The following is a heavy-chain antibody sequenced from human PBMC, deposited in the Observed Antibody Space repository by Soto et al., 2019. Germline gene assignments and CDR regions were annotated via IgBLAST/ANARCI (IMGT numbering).Heavy chain of an antibody. V-gene: IGHV3-21*06. CDR2: ITSKSGQT. J-gene: IGHJ4*02. CDR3: ARESEDLTSNFDY. CDR1: GFPFSAYN. Sequence: PGGSLRLSCVASGFPFSAYNMNWVRQAPGKGLEWISSITSKSGQTYYAESVKGRFTISRDNAKNSLYLEMNSLGAGDTAVYYCARESEDLTSNFDYWGQGTLVTVYS.